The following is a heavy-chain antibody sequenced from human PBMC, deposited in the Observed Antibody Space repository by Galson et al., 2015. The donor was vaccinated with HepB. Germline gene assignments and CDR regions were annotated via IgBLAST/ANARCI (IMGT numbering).Heavy chain of an antibody. D-gene: IGHD1-26*01. Sequence: FLRLSCAASGGTFSSYAMSWARQAPGEGMEGGSAISGRGGSTYYADSVKGRFTISRDNSKNTLYLQMNSLRAEDTAVYYCARVGIVGATVGWFDPWGQGTLVTVSS. CDR1: GGTFSSYA. J-gene: IGHJ5*02. CDR3: ARVGIVGATVGWFDP. CDR2: ISGRGGST. V-gene: IGHV3-23*01.